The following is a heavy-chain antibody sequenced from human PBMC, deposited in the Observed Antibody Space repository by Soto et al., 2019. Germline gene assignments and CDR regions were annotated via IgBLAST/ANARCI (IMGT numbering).Heavy chain of an antibody. Sequence: SETLSLTCTVSGASISSSNYYWGWIRQPPGRGLEWVGTMYYSGRTYYNPSLKSRVTTSVDTSKNQFSLKLSAVTATDTAVYYCARHGNTVTTGYYYGMDVWGQGTTVTVSS. CDR2: MYYSGRT. CDR1: GASISSSNYY. V-gene: IGHV4-39*01. CDR3: ARHGNTVTTGYYYGMDV. J-gene: IGHJ6*02. D-gene: IGHD4-17*01.